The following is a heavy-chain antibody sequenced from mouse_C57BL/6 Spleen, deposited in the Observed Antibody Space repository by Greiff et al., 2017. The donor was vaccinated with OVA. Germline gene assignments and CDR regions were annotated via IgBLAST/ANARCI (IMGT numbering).Heavy chain of an antibody. J-gene: IGHJ1*03. D-gene: IGHD4-1*01. V-gene: IGHV1-19*01. CDR2: INPYNGGT. CDR3: ARSELTGRYFDV. Sequence: VQLQQSGPVLVKPGASVKMSCKASGYTFTDYYMNWVKPSHGKSLEWIGVINPYNGGTSYNQKFKGKATLTVDKSSSTAYMELNSLTSEDSAVYYCARSELTGRYFDVWGTGTTVTVSS. CDR1: GYTFTDYY.